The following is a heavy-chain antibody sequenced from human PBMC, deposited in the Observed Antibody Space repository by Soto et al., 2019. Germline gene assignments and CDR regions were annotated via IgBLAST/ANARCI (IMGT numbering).Heavy chain of an antibody. V-gene: IGHV3-21*06. D-gene: IGHD1-1*01. CDR2: ITSSGSYI. CDR3: AREVTTGTFDS. J-gene: IGHJ5*01. Sequence: EVQLVESGGGLVKPGGSLRLSCAASGFTFSSYSMNWVRQAPGKGLEWVPSITSSGSYIYYADSVKGRLTISRDNAKNSLYLQMNSLRAEDTAVYYCAREVTTGTFDSCGQGTLVTVSS. CDR1: GFTFSSYS.